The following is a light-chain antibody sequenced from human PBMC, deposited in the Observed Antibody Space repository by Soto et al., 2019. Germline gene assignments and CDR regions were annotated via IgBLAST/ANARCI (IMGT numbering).Light chain of an antibody. Sequence: EIVITDSPATQAGAPEERATLSCRASQSVSSNLAWYQQKPGQAPRLLIYGASTRATGIPDRFSGSGSGTEFTLTICSLQSEDYAVYYCQQYTTRPPCTFAQGTKVEIK. V-gene: IGKV3-15*01. CDR2: GAS. J-gene: IGKJ1*01. CDR3: QQYTTRPPCT. CDR1: QSVSSN.